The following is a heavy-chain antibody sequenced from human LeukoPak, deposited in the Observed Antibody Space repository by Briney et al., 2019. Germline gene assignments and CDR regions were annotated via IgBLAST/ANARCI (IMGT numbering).Heavy chain of an antibody. CDR2: INPNSGGT. Sequence: ASVKVSCKASGYTFTGYYMHWVRQAPGQGLEWMGWINPNSGGTNYAQKFQGRVTMTRDTSISTAYMELSRLRSDDTAVYYCARDYYDSGGFQTTIDYWGQGTLVTVSS. V-gene: IGHV1-2*02. CDR1: GYTFTGYY. D-gene: IGHD3-22*01. J-gene: IGHJ4*02. CDR3: ARDYYDSGGFQTTIDY.